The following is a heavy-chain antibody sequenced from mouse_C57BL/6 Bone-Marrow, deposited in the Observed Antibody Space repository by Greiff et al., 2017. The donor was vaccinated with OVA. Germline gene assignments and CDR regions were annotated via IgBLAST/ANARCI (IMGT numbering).Heavy chain of an antibody. V-gene: IGHV5-17*01. D-gene: IGHD1-1*01. CDR2: ISSGSSTI. CDR1: GFTFSDYG. J-gene: IGHJ1*03. Sequence: EVHLVESGGGLVKPGGSLKLSCAASGFTFSDYGMHWVRQAPEKGLEWVAYISSGSSTIYYADTVKGRFTISRDNAKNTLFLQMTSLRSEDTAMYYCARGLLRYFDVWGTGTTVTVSS. CDR3: ARGLLRYFDV.